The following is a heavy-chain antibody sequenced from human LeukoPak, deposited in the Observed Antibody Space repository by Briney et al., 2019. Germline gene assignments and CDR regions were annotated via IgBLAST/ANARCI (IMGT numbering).Heavy chain of an antibody. V-gene: IGHV1-18*01. CDR3: AREIGSGWFDP. J-gene: IGHJ5*02. D-gene: IGHD3-10*01. CDR1: GYTFTSYG. Sequence: ASVKVSCKASGYTFTSYGISWVRQAPGQGLEWMGWISAYNGNTNYAQKLQGRVTMTTDTSTSTAYKELRSLRSDDTAVYYCAREIGSGWFDPWGQGTLVTVSS. CDR2: ISAYNGNT.